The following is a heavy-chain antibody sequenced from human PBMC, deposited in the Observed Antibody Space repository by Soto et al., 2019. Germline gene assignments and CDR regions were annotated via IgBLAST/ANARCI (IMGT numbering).Heavy chain of an antibody. CDR3: ARDRYDSSGYYNYYYYGMDV. CDR1: GFTVSSNY. D-gene: IGHD3-22*01. Sequence: GGSLRLSCAASGFTVSSNYMSWVRQAPGKGLEWVSVIYSGGSTYYADSVKGRFTISRDNSKNTLYLQMSSLRAEDTAVYYCARDRYDSSGYYNYYYYGMDVWGQGTTVTVSS. CDR2: IYSGGST. V-gene: IGHV3-53*01. J-gene: IGHJ6*02.